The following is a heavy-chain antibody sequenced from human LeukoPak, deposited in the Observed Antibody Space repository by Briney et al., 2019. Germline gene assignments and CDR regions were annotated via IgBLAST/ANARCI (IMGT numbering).Heavy chain of an antibody. CDR1: GGSISSYY. CDR3: ARIRDGWYFFDY. J-gene: IGHJ4*02. Sequence: SETLSLTCTVSGGSISSYYWSWIRQPPGKGLEWIGYIYYSGSTNYNPSLKSRVTISVDTSKNQFSLKLSSVTAADTAVYYCARIRDGWYFFDYWGQGTLVTVSS. V-gene: IGHV4-59*01. CDR2: IYYSGST. D-gene: IGHD6-19*01.